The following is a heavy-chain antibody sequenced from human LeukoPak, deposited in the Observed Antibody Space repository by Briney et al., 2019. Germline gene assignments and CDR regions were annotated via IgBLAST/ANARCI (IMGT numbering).Heavy chain of an antibody. CDR1: GGSFSGYY. D-gene: IGHD6-13*01. J-gene: IGHJ5*02. V-gene: IGHV4-34*01. CDR2: INHSGST. Sequence: KPSETLSLTCAVYGGSFSGYYWSWIRQPPGKGLEWIGEINHSGSTNYNPSLKSRVTISVDTSKNQFSLKLSSVTAADTAVYYCARQGYSSSWYPNWFDPWGQGTLVTVSS. CDR3: ARQGYSSSWYPNWFDP.